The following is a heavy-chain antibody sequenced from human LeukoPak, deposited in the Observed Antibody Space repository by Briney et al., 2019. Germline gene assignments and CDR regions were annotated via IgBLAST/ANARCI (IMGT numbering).Heavy chain of an antibody. CDR1: GFTFSSYA. V-gene: IGHV3-23*01. CDR3: AKERYYYDSSGYSLGY. D-gene: IGHD3-22*01. Sequence: GGSLRLSCAASGFTFSSYAMHWVRQAPGKGLEWVSAISGSGGSTYYADSVKGRFTISRDNSKNTLYLQMNSLRAEDTAVYYCAKERYYYDSSGYSLGYWGQGTLVTVSS. CDR2: ISGSGGST. J-gene: IGHJ4*02.